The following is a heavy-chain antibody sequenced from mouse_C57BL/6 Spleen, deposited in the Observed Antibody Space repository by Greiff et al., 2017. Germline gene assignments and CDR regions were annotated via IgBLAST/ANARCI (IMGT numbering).Heavy chain of an antibody. J-gene: IGHJ3*01. D-gene: IGHD2-3*01. Sequence: QVQLQQPGAELVKPGVSVKMSCKASGYTFTSYWITWVKQRPGQGLEWIGDIYPGSGSTNYNEKFKSKATLTVDTSSSTAYMQLSSLTSEDSAVYYCARSGYDGYPSFAYWGQGTLVTVSA. CDR1: GYTFTSYW. CDR3: ARSGYDGYPSFAY. CDR2: IYPGSGST. V-gene: IGHV1-55*01.